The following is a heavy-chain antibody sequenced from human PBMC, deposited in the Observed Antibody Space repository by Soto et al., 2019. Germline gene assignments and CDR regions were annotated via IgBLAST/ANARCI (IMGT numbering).Heavy chain of an antibody. CDR2: IIPIFGTA. Sequence: QVQLVQSGAEVKKPGASVKVSCKASGGTFSSYAISWVRQAPGQGLEWMGGIIPIFGTANYAQKFQGRVTITADESTSTAYMELSSLSSEDTAVYYCARKPYYYGSGSGLVAFDIWGQGTMVTGSS. CDR3: ARKPYYYGSGSGLVAFDI. D-gene: IGHD3-10*01. CDR1: GGTFSSYA. J-gene: IGHJ3*02. V-gene: IGHV1-69*01.